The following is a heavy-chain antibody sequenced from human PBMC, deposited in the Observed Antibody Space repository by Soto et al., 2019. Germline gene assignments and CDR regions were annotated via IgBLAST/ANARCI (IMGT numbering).Heavy chain of an antibody. CDR1: GFTFSTYD. J-gene: IGHJ4*02. V-gene: IGHV3-21*01. Sequence: GGSLRLSCAASGFTFSTYDMSWVRQAPGKGLEWVSSISSGATYRYYADSVRGRFTISRDNTKDSLYLQMNSLRAEDTAVYYCASRSCTSGLCPLEFWGQGTLVTAPQ. D-gene: IGHD2-8*01. CDR3: ASRSCTSGLCPLEF. CDR2: ISSGATYR.